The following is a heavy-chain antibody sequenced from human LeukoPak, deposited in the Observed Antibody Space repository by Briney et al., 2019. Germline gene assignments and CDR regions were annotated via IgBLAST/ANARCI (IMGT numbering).Heavy chain of an antibody. D-gene: IGHD2/OR15-2a*01. J-gene: IGHJ3*02. Sequence: LGESLKISCKESGNSFTTYWIGWVRQMPGKGLEWMGIIYPGDSDTRYSPSFQGQVTISVDKSISTAYLQWSSLKASDTAMYYCARRVIRKRDAFDIWGQGTTVTVSS. CDR3: ARRVIRKRDAFDI. CDR1: GNSFTTYW. V-gene: IGHV5-51*01. CDR2: IYPGDSDT.